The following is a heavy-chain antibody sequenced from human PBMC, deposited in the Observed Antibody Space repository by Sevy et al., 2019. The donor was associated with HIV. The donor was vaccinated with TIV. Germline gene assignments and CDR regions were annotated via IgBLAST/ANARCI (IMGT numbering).Heavy chain of an antibody. D-gene: IGHD3-22*01. V-gene: IGHV3-73*01. CDR3: TFFYDTSGYDAFDI. CDR1: GFTFSGSA. Sequence: GGSLRLSCAASGFTFSGSAMHWVRQASGKGLEWVGHIRSKANNFATAYGVSLKGRFTISRDDSKNTAFLQMHSLKTEDTAVYYCTFFYDTSGYDAFDIWGQRTMVTVSS. J-gene: IGHJ3*02. CDR2: IRSKANNFAT.